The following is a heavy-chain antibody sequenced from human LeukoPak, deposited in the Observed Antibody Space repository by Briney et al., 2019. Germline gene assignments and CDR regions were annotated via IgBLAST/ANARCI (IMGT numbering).Heavy chain of an antibody. CDR1: GGSISGYY. CDR2: IHSSGST. J-gene: IGHJ4*02. D-gene: IGHD3-22*01. V-gene: IGHV4-4*08. CDR3: VREGYDSSGYYLDS. Sequence: PSETLSLTCTASGGSISGYYWSWFRQPPGKGLEWFGWIHSSGSTEDNPSLKSRVTMSIDTSKNQISLKLYSVTAADTAVYYCVREGYDSSGYYLDSWGQGTLVTVSS.